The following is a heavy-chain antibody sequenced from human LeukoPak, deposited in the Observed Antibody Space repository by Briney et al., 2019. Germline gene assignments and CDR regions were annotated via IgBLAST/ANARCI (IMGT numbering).Heavy chain of an antibody. Sequence: SETLSLTCAVYGGSVSGYYWSWVRQPPGKGLGWIGEINHSGSTNYNPSLKSRVTISVDTSKNQCSLKLSSVTAATTALYYCARRRIHRERTEFEYGGQGTRVPVPS. J-gene: IGHJ4*02. CDR2: INHSGST. V-gene: IGHV4-34*01. CDR1: GGSVSGYY. CDR3: ARRRIHRERTEFEY. D-gene: IGHD1-14*01.